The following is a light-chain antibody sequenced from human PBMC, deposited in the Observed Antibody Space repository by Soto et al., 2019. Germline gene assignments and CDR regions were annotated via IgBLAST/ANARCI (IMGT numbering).Light chain of an antibody. CDR1: QSVGSN. CDR3: QQYNNWPPGT. CDR2: GAS. J-gene: IGKJ1*01. V-gene: IGKV3-15*01. Sequence: ETVMTQSPATLSVSPGERATLSCRARQSVGSNLAWYQQKPGQAPRLLIYGASTRATGIPARFSGSGSGTEFTLTISSLQSEDFAVYYCQQYNNWPPGTFGQGTKVEIK.